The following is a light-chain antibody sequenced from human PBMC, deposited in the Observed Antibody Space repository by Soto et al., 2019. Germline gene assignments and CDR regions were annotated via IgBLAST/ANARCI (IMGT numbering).Light chain of an antibody. J-gene: IGKJ4*01. CDR3: QQYGSWPSTLT. CDR2: GAS. Sequence: IGLTQSPCTLSLSPGERATLSCRASQSVSSSYLACCQQKPGHAPRLLIYGASSRATSVPERFSGSGSVTDFTHTTSSLETEDFAVYYCQQYGSWPSTLTFARGTKVDIK. CDR1: QSVSSSY. V-gene: IGKV3-20*01.